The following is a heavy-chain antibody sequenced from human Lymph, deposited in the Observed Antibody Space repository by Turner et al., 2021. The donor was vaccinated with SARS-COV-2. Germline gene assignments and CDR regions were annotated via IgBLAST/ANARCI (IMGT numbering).Heavy chain of an antibody. Sequence: EVQLVESGGGLVQPGGSLRLSCAASGFTFSSYSMNWFRQAPGKGREWVSYISISSSTIYYADSGKGRFTISRDNAKNSLYLQMNSLRDEDTAVYYCARDRGGYGAYYYGMDVWGQGTTVTVSS. CDR3: ARDRGGYGAYYYGMDV. J-gene: IGHJ6*02. CDR2: ISISSSTI. V-gene: IGHV3-48*02. D-gene: IGHD2-15*01. CDR1: GFTFSSYS.